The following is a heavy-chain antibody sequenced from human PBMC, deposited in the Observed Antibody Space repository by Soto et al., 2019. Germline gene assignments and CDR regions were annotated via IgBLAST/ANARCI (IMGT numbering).Heavy chain of an antibody. CDR1: GGTFSSYT. D-gene: IGHD3-10*01. Sequence: ASVKVSCKASGGTFSSYTISWVRQAPGQGLEWMGRIIPILGIANYAQKFQGRVTITADKSTSTAYMELSSLRSEDTAVYYCARDVLHYYGSGSYRPNYYYYMDVWGKGTTVTVSS. V-gene: IGHV1-69*04. CDR3: ARDVLHYYGSGSYRPNYYYYMDV. CDR2: IIPILGIA. J-gene: IGHJ6*03.